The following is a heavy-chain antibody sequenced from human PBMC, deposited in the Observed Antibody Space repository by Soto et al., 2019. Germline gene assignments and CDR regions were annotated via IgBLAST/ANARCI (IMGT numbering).Heavy chain of an antibody. V-gene: IGHV4-39*01. CDR2: IYYSGST. CDR1: GGSISSSSYY. D-gene: IGHD3-3*01. J-gene: IGHJ4*02. Sequence: SETLSLTCTVSGGSISSSSYYWGWIRQPPGKGLEWIGSIYYSGSTYYNPSLKSRVTISVDTSKNQFSLKLSSVTAADTAVYYCARQRNSRNVLRFLEWLLLCDYWGQGTLVTVSS. CDR3: ARQRNSRNVLRFLEWLLLCDY.